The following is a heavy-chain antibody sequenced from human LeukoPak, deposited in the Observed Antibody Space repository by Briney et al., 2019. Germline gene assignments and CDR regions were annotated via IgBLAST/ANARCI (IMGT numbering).Heavy chain of an antibody. V-gene: IGHV4-39*01. J-gene: IGHJ5*02. Sequence: TSETLSLTCTVSGGSISSSSYYWGWIRQPPGKGLEWIGSIYYSGSTYYNPSLKSRATISVDTSKNQFSLKLSSVTAADTAVYYCARRGIAVAVNWFDPWGQGTLVTVPS. CDR3: ARRGIAVAVNWFDP. D-gene: IGHD6-19*01. CDR2: IYYSGST. CDR1: GGSISSSSYY.